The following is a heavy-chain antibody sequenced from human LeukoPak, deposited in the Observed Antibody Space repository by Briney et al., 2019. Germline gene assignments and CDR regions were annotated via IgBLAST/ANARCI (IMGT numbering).Heavy chain of an antibody. CDR3: AKRGVVIRVILVGFHKEAYYFDS. CDR2: LRGGGGGT. V-gene: IGHV3-23*01. D-gene: IGHD3-22*01. CDR1: GFTFGNYG. Sequence: GGSLRLSGAVSGFTFGNYGMSWVRQAPGKGLEWVAGLRGGGGGTNYADSVKGRFTVSRDNYKNTLYLQMNSLGAEDTAVYFCAKRGVVIRVILVGFHKEAYYFDSWGQGALVTVSS. J-gene: IGHJ4*02.